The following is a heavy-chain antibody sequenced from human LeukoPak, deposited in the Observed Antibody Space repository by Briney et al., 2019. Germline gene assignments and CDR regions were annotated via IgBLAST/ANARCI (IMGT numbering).Heavy chain of an antibody. CDR3: ARVGSGSFDK. J-gene: IGHJ4*02. CDR2: NYYSGNT. Sequence: SETLSLTCTLSGGSISTYYWSWIRQPPGKGLEWIGYNYYSGNTIYNPSLKSRVTVSVDTSKNQFSLKLSSLTATDTAVYYWARVGSGSFDKWGQGTLVTVSS. V-gene: IGHV4-59*13. D-gene: IGHD6-19*01. CDR1: GGSISTYY.